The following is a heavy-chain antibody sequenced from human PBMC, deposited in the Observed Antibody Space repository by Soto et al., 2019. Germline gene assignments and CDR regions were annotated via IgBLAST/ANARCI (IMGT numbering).Heavy chain of an antibody. CDR2: IYYSGST. CDR1: GGSISSSSYY. D-gene: IGHD5-12*01. Sequence: SETLSLTCTVSGGSISSSSYYWGWIRQPPGKGLEWIGSIYYSGSTYYNPSLKSRVTISVDTSKNQFSLKLSSVTAADTAVYYCASKDIVATPGYYFDYWGQGTLVTVSS. CDR3: ASKDIVATPGYYFDY. J-gene: IGHJ4*02. V-gene: IGHV4-39*01.